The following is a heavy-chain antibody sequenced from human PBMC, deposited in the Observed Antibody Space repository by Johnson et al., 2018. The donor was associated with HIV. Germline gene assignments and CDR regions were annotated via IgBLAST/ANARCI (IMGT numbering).Heavy chain of an antibody. D-gene: IGHD6-13*01. CDR2: IWYDGTNK. CDR3: AKDLSWGAAGTGNAFDV. Sequence: QVQLVESGGGVVQPGKSLRLSCAASGFTFSNYAMHWVRQAPGKGLEWVAGIWYDGTNKYYSDSVTGRFTISRDNSKNTLYLQMNSLSAEDTAVYYCAKDLSWGAAGTGNAFDVWGQGTMVTVSS. CDR1: GFTFSNYA. V-gene: IGHV3-33*06. J-gene: IGHJ3*01.